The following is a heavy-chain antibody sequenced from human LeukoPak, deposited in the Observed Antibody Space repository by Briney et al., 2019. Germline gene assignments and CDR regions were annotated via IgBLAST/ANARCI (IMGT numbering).Heavy chain of an antibody. D-gene: IGHD3-16*01. Sequence: PGGSLRLSCAASGFSLNDFAMAWVRQAPGKGLQWVSSITGRLGRTYSADSVRGRFTISRDTSTNTVYLQLNSLRDEDTAVYYCAKDRRGPSGLNCFDIWGQGTMVIVSS. J-gene: IGHJ3*02. V-gene: IGHV3-23*01. CDR1: GFSLNDFA. CDR3: AKDRRGPSGLNCFDI. CDR2: ITGRLGRT.